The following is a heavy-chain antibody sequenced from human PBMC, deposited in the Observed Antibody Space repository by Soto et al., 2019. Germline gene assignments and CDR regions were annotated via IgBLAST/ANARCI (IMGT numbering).Heavy chain of an antibody. J-gene: IGHJ4*02. CDR1: GGSISSYY. D-gene: IGHD3-22*01. CDR2: IYYSGST. V-gene: IGHV4-59*01. Sequence: PSETLSLTCTVSGGSISSYYWSWIRQPPGKGLEWIGYIYYSGSTNYNPSLKSRVTISVDTSKNQFSLKLSSVTAADTAVYYCARGNYYYDSSGWGQGTLVTSPQ. CDR3: ARGNYYYDSSG.